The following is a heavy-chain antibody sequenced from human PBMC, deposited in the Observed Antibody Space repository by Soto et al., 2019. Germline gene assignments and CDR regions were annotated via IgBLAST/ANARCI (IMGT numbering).Heavy chain of an antibody. Sequence: GGSLRLSCAASGFTFSSYGMHWVRQAPGKGLEWVAVIWYDGSNKYYADSVKGRFTISRDNSKNTLYLQMNSLRAEDTAVYYCARGRGAIIFGVVRNWFDPWGQGTLVTVSS. CDR3: ARGRGAIIFGVVRNWFDP. V-gene: IGHV3-33*01. D-gene: IGHD3-3*02. J-gene: IGHJ5*02. CDR1: GFTFSSYG. CDR2: IWYDGSNK.